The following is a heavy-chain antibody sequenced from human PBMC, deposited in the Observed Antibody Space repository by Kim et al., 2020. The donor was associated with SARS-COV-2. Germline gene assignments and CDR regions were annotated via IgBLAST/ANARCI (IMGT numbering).Heavy chain of an antibody. V-gene: IGHV5-10-1*01. CDR2: IDPSDSYT. Sequence: GESLKISCKGSGYSFTSYWISWVRQMPGKGLEWMGRIDPSDSYTNYSPSFQGHVTISADKSISTAYLQWSSLKASDTAMYYCARVDTAMVTAGYYYGMDVWGQGTTVTVSS. J-gene: IGHJ6*02. CDR3: ARVDTAMVTAGYYYGMDV. CDR1: GYSFTSYW. D-gene: IGHD5-18*01.